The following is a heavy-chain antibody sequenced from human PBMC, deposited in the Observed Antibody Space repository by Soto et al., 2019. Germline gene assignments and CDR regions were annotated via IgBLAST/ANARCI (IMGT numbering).Heavy chain of an antibody. J-gene: IGHJ4*02. CDR3: ARVPIVGATTGYFDY. CDR1: GFTFSSYS. CDR2: ISSSSSTI. V-gene: IGHV3-48*02. D-gene: IGHD1-26*01. Sequence: GGSLRLSCAATGFTFSSYSMNWVRQAPGKGLEWVSYISSSSSTIYYADSVKGRFTISRDNAKNSLYLQMNSLRDEDTAVYYCARVPIVGATTGYFDYWGQGTLVTVSS.